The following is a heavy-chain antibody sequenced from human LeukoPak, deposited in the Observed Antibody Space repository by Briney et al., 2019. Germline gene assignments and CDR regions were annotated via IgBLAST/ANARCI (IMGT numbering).Heavy chain of an antibody. CDR3: ARGRDEIDY. CDR2: IKPDRGAP. D-gene: IGHD3-10*01. CDR1: GYTFTGYY. Sequence: GGSLKVSCEASGYTFTGYYMHWVRQAPGQGLEWVGWIKPDRGAPHIAQTVKSRVTMSRDKSISTLYMELRRLRFDDTAVYYCARGRDEIDYGGEGTLVTVSS. V-gene: IGHV1-2*02. J-gene: IGHJ4*02.